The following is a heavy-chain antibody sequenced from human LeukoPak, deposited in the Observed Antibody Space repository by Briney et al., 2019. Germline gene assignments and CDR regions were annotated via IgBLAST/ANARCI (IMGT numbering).Heavy chain of an antibody. Sequence: GGSLRLSCAASGFTFSNYAMHWVSQAPGKGLEWVAATSHDEGNKYYADSVKGRFTISRDNSRNTLYLEVNSLRTDDTAVYYCARGPGLAMGKGYFDYCGQGTLVTVSS. J-gene: IGHJ4*02. CDR3: ARGPGLAMGKGYFDY. CDR1: GFTFSNYA. D-gene: IGHD5-18*01. CDR2: TSHDEGNK. V-gene: IGHV3-30-3*01.